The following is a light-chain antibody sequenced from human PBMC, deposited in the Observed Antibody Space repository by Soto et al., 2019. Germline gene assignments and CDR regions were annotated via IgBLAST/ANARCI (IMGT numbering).Light chain of an antibody. Sequence: QSALTQPPSASGSPGQSVTLSCTGTSSHVGAYKYVSWYQQYPGKAPKLMIYEDTKRPSGVPDRFSGSKSGNTASLTVAGLQAEDEADYYCTSYVGNDIWVFGGGTKLTVL. CDR2: EDT. V-gene: IGLV2-8*01. J-gene: IGLJ3*02. CDR3: TSYVGNDIWV. CDR1: SSHVGAYKY.